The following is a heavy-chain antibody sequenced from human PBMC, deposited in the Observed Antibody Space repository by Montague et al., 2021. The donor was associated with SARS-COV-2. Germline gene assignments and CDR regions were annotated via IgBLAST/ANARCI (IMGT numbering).Heavy chain of an antibody. CDR3: ANADRCSSGSCYSPFDS. CDR1: GDSVKTTLYY. D-gene: IGHD2-15*01. V-gene: IGHV4-39*01. CDR2: IYYTGTT. J-gene: IGHJ4*02. Sequence: SETLSLTCTVSGDSVKTTLYYWGWIRQPPGKGLEWIGNIYYTGTTYYNPSLKSRVTMSVDTSKNQFSLKLTSVTAADTAVYYCANADRCSSGSCYSPFDSWGQGSLVTVSS.